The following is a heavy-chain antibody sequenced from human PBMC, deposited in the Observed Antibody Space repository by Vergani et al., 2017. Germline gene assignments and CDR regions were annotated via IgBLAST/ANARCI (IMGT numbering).Heavy chain of an antibody. D-gene: IGHD6-6*01. CDR1: GFTFSSYG. Sequence: QVQLVESGGGVVQPGRSLRLSCAASGFTFSSYGMHWVRQAPGKGLEWVAVIWYDGSNKYYADSVKGRFTISRDNSKNTLYLQMNSLRAEDTAVYYCAKDGLAARSIWFEKNYYYYYYMDVWGKGTTVTVSS. CDR2: IWYDGSNK. V-gene: IGHV3-33*06. J-gene: IGHJ6*03. CDR3: AKDGLAARSIWFEKNYYYYYYMDV.